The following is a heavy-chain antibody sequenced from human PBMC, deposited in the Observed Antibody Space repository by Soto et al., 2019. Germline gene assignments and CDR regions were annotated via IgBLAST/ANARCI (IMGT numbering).Heavy chain of an antibody. CDR3: ARQDRVVAEGRWFDP. CDR1: GYSISSGYH. Sequence: PSETLSLTCTVSGYSISSGYHWAWIRQPPGKGLEWLGSVHYSGNTYYNPSLKSRLTISVDKSKNQFSLNLSSVTAADTAVYYCARQDRVVAEGRWFDPWGQGTLVTSP. CDR2: VHYSGNT. D-gene: IGHD2-15*01. J-gene: IGHJ5*02. V-gene: IGHV4-38-2*02.